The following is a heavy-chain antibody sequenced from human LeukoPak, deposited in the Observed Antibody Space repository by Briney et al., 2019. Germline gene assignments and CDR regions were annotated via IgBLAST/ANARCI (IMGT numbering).Heavy chain of an antibody. CDR2: IKQDGSEK. D-gene: IGHD1-26*01. J-gene: IGHJ4*02. Sequence: GGSLRLSCAASGFTFRSYWMSWVRQSPDKGLEWVANIKQDGSEKFYVDSVKGRFTISRDNAKNSLYLQINSLRAEDTAIYYCARDPTYYLRYGYFDSWGQGTLVTVSS. CDR1: GFTFRSYW. CDR3: ARDPTYYLRYGYFDS. V-gene: IGHV3-7*01.